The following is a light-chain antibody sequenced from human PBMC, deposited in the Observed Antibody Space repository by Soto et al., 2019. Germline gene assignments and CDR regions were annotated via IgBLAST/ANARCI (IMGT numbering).Light chain of an antibody. CDR1: HSVNSH. V-gene: IGKV3-15*01. CDR3: QQYKNWPL. J-gene: IGKJ1*01. Sequence: MMMTQSPAPLSVSPGERVTLSCRTSHSVNSHVAWYQQKPGQAPRLLLYGASTRATGIPVRFSGSGFGTEFTLTISSLQSEDFAVYYCQQYKNWPLFGQGTKVDIK. CDR2: GAS.